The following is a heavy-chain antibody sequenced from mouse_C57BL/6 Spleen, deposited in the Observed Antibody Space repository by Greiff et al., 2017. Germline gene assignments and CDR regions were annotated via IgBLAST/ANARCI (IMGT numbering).Heavy chain of an antibody. CDR1: GFTFSSYA. CDR3: SREGYGNYFDY. CDR2: ISDGGSYT. Sequence: EVHLVESGGGLVKPGGSLKLSCAASGFTFSSYAMSWVRQTPEKRLEWVATISDGGSYTYYPANVKGRFTISRENAKNNLYLQMSHLKSEDTAMYYCSREGYGNYFDYWGQGTTLTVSS. J-gene: IGHJ2*01. V-gene: IGHV5-4*01. D-gene: IGHD2-10*02.